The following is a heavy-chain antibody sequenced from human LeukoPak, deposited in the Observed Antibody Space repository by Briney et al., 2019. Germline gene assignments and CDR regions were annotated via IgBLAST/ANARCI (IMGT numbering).Heavy chain of an antibody. D-gene: IGHD3-10*01. CDR1: GFTFSSYA. V-gene: IGHV3-30*04. CDR2: ISYDGSNK. J-gene: IGHJ6*02. Sequence: PGGSLRLSCAASGFTFSSYAMHWVRQAPGKGLEWVAVISYDGSNKYYADSVKGRFTISRDNSKNTLYLQMNSLRAEDTAVYYCARDITNYPGYYYGSGRPAWYYYYGMDVWGQGTTVTVSS. CDR3: ARDITNYPGYYYGSGRPAWYYYYGMDV.